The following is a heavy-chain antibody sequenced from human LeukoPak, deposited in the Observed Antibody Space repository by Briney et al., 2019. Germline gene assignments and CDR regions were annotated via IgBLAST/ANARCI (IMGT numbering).Heavy chain of an antibody. D-gene: IGHD1-26*01. CDR1: GCSINSETFY. Sequence: SETLSLTCTVSGCSINSETFYWGWIRQPPGKGLVWIGSMYYDRSSYYNSSINSRATTSVDTSKNQFSLKMTSVTAANPAVYFCARRTDSGSDDGENYFDYWGQGTLVTVSS. V-gene: IGHV4-39*01. CDR3: ARRTDSGSDDGENYFDY. J-gene: IGHJ4*02. CDR2: MYYDRSS.